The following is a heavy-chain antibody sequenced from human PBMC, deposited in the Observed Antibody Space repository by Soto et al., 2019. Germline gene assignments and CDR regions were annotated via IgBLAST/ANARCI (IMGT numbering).Heavy chain of an antibody. Sequence: GGSLRLSCAASGFTFSSYSMNWVRQALGKGLEWVSSISSSSSYIYYADSVKGRFTISRDNAKNSLYLQMNSLRAEDTAVYYCARDHYYGSGSYYKPYYFDYWGQGTLVTVSS. CDR3: ARDHYYGSGSYYKPYYFDY. J-gene: IGHJ4*02. D-gene: IGHD3-10*01. V-gene: IGHV3-21*01. CDR2: ISSSSSYI. CDR1: GFTFSSYS.